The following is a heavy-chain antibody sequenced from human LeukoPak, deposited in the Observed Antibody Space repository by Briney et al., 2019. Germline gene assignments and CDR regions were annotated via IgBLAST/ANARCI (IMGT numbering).Heavy chain of an antibody. Sequence: PSETLSLTCAVSGGSISSGGYPWSWIRQPPGKGLEWIGYIYHSGSTYYNPSLKSRVTISVDRSKNQFSLKLSSVTAADTAVYYCARDRLGYYGSGNGGWFDPWGQGTLVTVSS. V-gene: IGHV4-30-2*01. J-gene: IGHJ5*02. D-gene: IGHD3-10*01. CDR1: GGSISSGGYP. CDR3: ARDRLGYYGSGNGGWFDP. CDR2: IYHSGST.